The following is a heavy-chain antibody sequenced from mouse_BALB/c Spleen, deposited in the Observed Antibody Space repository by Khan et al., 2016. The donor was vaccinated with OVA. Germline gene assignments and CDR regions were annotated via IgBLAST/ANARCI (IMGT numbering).Heavy chain of an antibody. CDR1: GFDFSRYW. Sequence: EVKLLESGGGLVQPGGSLKLSCAASGFDFSRYWMSWVRQAPGKGLEWIGEINPDSSTINYTPSLKDKFIISRDSAKNTLYLQMSKVRSEDTALYYCVSDYHYGIGCFDNWGQGTTLTVSS. CDR3: VSDYHYGIGCFDN. V-gene: IGHV4-1*02. J-gene: IGHJ2*01. D-gene: IGHD1-1*01. CDR2: INPDSSTI.